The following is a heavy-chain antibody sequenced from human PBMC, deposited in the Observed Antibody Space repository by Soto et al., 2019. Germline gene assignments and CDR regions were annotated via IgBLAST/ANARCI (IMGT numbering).Heavy chain of an antibody. CDR3: AREDDYGYRYINYGLDV. CDR2: ISFDGTKK. D-gene: IGHD4-17*01. Sequence: GGSLRLSCAASGFTLNIYALHWVRQAPGKGLEWVAVISFDGTKKYYRDSVKGRFTISRDNFKNTLYLQMNNLRVEDAALYFCAREDDYGYRYINYGLDVWGQGTTVTVSS. V-gene: IGHV3-30-3*01. CDR1: GFTLNIYA. J-gene: IGHJ6*02.